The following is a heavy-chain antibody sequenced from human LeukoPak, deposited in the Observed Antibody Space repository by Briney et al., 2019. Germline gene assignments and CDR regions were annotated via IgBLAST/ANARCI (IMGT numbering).Heavy chain of an antibody. D-gene: IGHD2-2*01. CDR2: KNPNSGNT. CDR1: GYTFTSYD. CDR3: ARGRRGVVVPAASNYYYYMDV. Sequence: ASVKVSCKASGYTFTSYDINWVRQATGQGLEWMGWKNPNSGNTGYAQKFQGRVTMTRNTSISTAYMELSSLRSEDTAVYYCARGRRGVVVPAASNYYYYMDVWGKGTTVTVSS. V-gene: IGHV1-8*01. J-gene: IGHJ6*03.